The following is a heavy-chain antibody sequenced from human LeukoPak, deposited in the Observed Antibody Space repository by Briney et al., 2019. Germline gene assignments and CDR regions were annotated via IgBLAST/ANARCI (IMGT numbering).Heavy chain of an antibody. CDR3: TREHYFYHMDG. Sequence: GGTLRLSCGASGFTFSSYGMNWVRQAPGKGLEWVANVNQDGTGKYYVDSVKGRFTISRDNAENSLYLQMNSLRAEDTAVYYCTREHYFYHMDGWGEGTTVTVSS. J-gene: IGHJ6*03. CDR2: VNQDGTGK. CDR1: GFTFSSYG. V-gene: IGHV3-7*01.